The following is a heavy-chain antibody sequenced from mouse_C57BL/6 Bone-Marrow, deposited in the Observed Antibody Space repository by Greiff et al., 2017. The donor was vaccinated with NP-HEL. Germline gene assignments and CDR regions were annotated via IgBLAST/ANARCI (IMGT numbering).Heavy chain of an antibody. CDR1: GFTFSSYG. J-gene: IGHJ2*01. Sequence: EVQRVESGGDLVKPGGSLKLSCAASGFTFSSYGMSWVRQTPDKRLEWVATISSGGSYTYYPDSVKGRFPISRDNAKKTQYLKMSSLKSEDTAMYYCARHYYSNYFDYWGQGTTLTVSS. V-gene: IGHV5-6*01. D-gene: IGHD2-5*01. CDR2: ISSGGSYT. CDR3: ARHYYSNYFDY.